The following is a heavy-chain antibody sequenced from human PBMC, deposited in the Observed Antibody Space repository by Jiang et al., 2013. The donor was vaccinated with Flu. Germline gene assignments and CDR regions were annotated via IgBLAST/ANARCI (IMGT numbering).Heavy chain of an antibody. CDR1: GGSISSYY. D-gene: IGHD3-22*01. CDR2: ISYSGST. V-gene: IGHV4-59*01. J-gene: IGHJ4*02. Sequence: LLKPSETLSLTCTVSGGSISSYYWSWIRQPPGKGLEWIGYISYSGSTNYNPSLKSRVTISVDTSKNQFSLKLSSVTAADTAVYYCAREGDSSGYYQRSYFDYWGQGTLVTVSS. CDR3: AREGDSSGYYQRSYFDY.